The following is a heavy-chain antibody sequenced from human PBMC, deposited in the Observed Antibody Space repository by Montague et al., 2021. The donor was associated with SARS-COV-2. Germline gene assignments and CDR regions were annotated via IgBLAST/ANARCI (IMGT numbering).Heavy chain of an antibody. CDR2: ISSGSSFI. V-gene: IGHV3-21*01. CDR1: GFTFGTST. CDR3: ARDRYSNASPDY. J-gene: IGHJ4*02. Sequence: SLSLSLSASGFTFGTSTMIWVRQAPGKGLEWVSSISSGSSFILYADSVKARFTISRDNAGNSLYLQMDSLRPEDTAVYFCARDRYSNASPDYWGQGTLVTVSS. D-gene: IGHD1-26*01.